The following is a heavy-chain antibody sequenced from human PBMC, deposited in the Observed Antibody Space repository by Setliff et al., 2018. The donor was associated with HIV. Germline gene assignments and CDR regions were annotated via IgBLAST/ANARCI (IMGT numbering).Heavy chain of an antibody. J-gene: IGHJ3*02. CDR1: GASISRSSSY. V-gene: IGHV4-39*01. CDR2: VSYRGST. CDR3: ARHLYCNPDAFDI. Sequence: SEALSLTCTVSGASISRSSSYWGWIRQRPGGGLEWIGSVSYRGSTSYNPSLKRRVTISIDTSKNQFSLRLSSVNAADTAVFFCARHLYCNPDAFDIWGQGTMVTVSS. D-gene: IGHD3-16*01.